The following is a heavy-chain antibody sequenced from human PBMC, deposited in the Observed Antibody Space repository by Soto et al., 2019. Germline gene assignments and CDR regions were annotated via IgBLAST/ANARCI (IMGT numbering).Heavy chain of an antibody. V-gene: IGHV6-1*01. CDR3: ARVGYTESEYYHGMDV. CDR2: TFYRTKWYN. D-gene: IGHD5-12*01. CDR1: GDSVSSNTAG. Sequence: SQTLSLTSVISGDSVSSNTAGWNWISQSPTRRLEWLGSTFYRTKWYNDYAVSLKGRISINADTSNNQFSLQLNSVTTEDTAVYYSARVGYTESEYYHGMDVWGQGTTVTVSS. J-gene: IGHJ6*02.